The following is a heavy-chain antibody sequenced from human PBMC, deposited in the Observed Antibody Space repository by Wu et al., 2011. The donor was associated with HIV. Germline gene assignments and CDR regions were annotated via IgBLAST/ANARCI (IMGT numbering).Heavy chain of an antibody. D-gene: IGHD2-2*01. J-gene: IGHJ4*01. Sequence: QVHLEQSGAEVKKPGASVKVSCKASGYIFTANSIHWVRQAPGQGLEWMGWINSNKGDTFYAQKFQGRVTLTRDTSISTAYLELTRLTPDDTAVYFCARETTPATDWGQEPWSPSPQ. V-gene: IGHV1-2*02. CDR3: ARETTPATD. CDR2: INSNKGDT. CDR1: GYIFTANS.